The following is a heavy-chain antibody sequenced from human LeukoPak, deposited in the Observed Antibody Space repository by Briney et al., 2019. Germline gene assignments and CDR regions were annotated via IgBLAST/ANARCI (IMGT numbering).Heavy chain of an antibody. V-gene: IGHV3-30*18. CDR2: ISYDGSNK. Sequence: PGRSLRLSCAASGFTFSSYGMHWVRQAPGKGLEWVAVISYDGSNKYYADSVKGRFTISRDNSKNTLYLQMNSLRAEDTAVYYCAKDHSSSSTLFDPWGQGTLVTVSS. D-gene: IGHD6-13*01. J-gene: IGHJ5*02. CDR1: GFTFSSYG. CDR3: AKDHSSSSTLFDP.